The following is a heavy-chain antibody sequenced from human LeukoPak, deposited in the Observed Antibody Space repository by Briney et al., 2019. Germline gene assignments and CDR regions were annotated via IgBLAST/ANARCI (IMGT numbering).Heavy chain of an antibody. J-gene: IGHJ5*02. V-gene: IGHV1-18*04. CDR3: ARWGYDYGDFLTVSLPYNWFDP. Sequence: GASVKVSCKASGYIFTDYYMHWVRQAPGQELGWMGWISAYNGNTNYAQKLQGRVTMTTDTSTSTAYMELRSLRSDDTAVYYCARWGYDYGDFLTVSLPYNWFDPWGQGTLVTVSS. CDR1: GYIFTDYY. CDR2: ISAYNGNT. D-gene: IGHD4-17*01.